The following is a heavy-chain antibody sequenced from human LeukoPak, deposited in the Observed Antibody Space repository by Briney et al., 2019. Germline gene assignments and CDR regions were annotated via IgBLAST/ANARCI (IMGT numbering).Heavy chain of an antibody. CDR2: INHSGST. Sequence: GSLRLSCAASGFTFSTYGMHWVRQAPGKGLEWIGEINHSGSTNYNPSLKSRVTISVDTSKNQFSLKLSSVTAADTAVYYCAREAFYCTNGVCYTYYFDYWGQGTLVTVSS. J-gene: IGHJ4*02. CDR1: GFTFSTYG. CDR3: AREAFYCTNGVCYTYYFDY. D-gene: IGHD2-8*01. V-gene: IGHV4-34*01.